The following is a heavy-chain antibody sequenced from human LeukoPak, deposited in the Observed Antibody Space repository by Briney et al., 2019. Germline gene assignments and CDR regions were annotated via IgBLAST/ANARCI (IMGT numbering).Heavy chain of an antibody. CDR2: IYTGFSA. Sequence: GGSLRLSCAASGFTVSNHYVTWVRQTPGKGLEWVSVIYTGFSADYADSVKGRFTISRDNSKNTLYLQMNSLRVEDTAVYYCVTDRDPHRGMHVWGQGTTVTVSS. CDR1: GFTVSNHY. D-gene: IGHD3-10*01. J-gene: IGHJ6*02. V-gene: IGHV3-53*01. CDR3: VTDRDPHRGMHV.